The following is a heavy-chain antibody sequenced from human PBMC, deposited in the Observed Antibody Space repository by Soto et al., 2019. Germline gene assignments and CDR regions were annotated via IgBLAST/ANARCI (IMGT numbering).Heavy chain of an antibody. V-gene: IGHV3-23*01. D-gene: IGHD3-10*01. CDR1: GFTFSSYA. CDR3: AKFGLQDRKSDWFDP. J-gene: IGHJ5*02. CDR2: ISGSGGST. Sequence: QSGGSLRLSCAASGFTFSSYAMSWVRQAPGKGLEWVSAISGSGGSTYYADSVKGRFTISRDNSKNTLYLQMNSLRAEDTAVYYCAKFGLQDRKSDWFDPWGQGTLVTVSS.